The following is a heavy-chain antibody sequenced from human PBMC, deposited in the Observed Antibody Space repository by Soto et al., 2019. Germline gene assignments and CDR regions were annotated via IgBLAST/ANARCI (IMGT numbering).Heavy chain of an antibody. Sequence: LXLTCTVSRGSISSYYWSWIRQPPWKGLEWIGYIYYSGSTNYNPSLKSRVTISVDTSKNQFSLKLSSVTAADTAVYYCARMRRPYYYDSSGPGDAFDIWGQGTMVTVS. CDR2: IYYSGST. CDR3: ARMRRPYYYDSSGPGDAFDI. D-gene: IGHD3-22*01. V-gene: IGHV4-59*01. CDR1: RGSISSYY. J-gene: IGHJ3*02.